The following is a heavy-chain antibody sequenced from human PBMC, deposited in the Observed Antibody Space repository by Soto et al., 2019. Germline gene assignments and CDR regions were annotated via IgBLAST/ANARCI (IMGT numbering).Heavy chain of an antibody. CDR1: KFTFSTYA. J-gene: IGHJ4*02. CDR3: AKDMVHCTGTRCARYFEK. D-gene: IGHD2-8*02. CDR2: ISGSGDNT. V-gene: IGHV3-23*01. Sequence: PGGSSRLSCAAYKFTFSTYAMTWVRQAPGKGLEWVSDISGSGDNTYYADSVKGRFTISRDNSKSTLYLQMNSLRAEDTAVYYCAKDMVHCTGTRCARYFEKWGRVPLVTVS.